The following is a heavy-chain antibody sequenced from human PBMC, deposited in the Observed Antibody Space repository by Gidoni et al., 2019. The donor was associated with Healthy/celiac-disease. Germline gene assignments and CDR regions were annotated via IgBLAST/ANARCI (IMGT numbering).Heavy chain of an antibody. V-gene: IGHV4-61*02. J-gene: IGHJ4*02. CDR1: GGSISSGSYY. Sequence: QVQLQESGPGLVKPSQTLSLTCTVSGGSISSGSYYWSWIRQPAGKGLEWIGRIYTSGSTNYNPSLKSRVTISVDTSKNQFSLKLSSVTAADTAVYYCARDQGGSADYWGQGTLVTVSS. CDR3: ARDQGGSADY. CDR2: IYTSGST. D-gene: IGHD3-16*01.